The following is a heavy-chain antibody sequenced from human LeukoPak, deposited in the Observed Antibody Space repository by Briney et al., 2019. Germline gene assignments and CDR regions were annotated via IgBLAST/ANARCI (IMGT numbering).Heavy chain of an antibody. V-gene: IGHV4-39*01. CDR3: ARHSRSAYTGYENAFDI. CDR2: IYNSANT. D-gene: IGHD5-12*01. Sequence: SETLSLTCTVSGDSISSCSYCWDWIRQPPGKGLEWIGNIYNSANTHYNPSLKTRITMSVDTSKNQFSLKLNSVTAADTGIYYCARHSRSAYTGYENAFDIWGQGTMVTVSS. J-gene: IGHJ3*02. CDR1: GDSISSCSYC.